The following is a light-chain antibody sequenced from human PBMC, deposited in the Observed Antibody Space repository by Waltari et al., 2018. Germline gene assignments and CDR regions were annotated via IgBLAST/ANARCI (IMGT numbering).Light chain of an antibody. Sequence: EIVMTQSPGILSLSPGERATLSCRASQNLSANYVAWYQRRPGQPPRLLIFGASSRAAGIPDRFSGRGSATDFTLTINRLEPEDFTMYFCLQSAGSPQTFGQGTKLDIK. CDR1: QNLSANY. J-gene: IGKJ2*01. CDR2: GAS. CDR3: LQSAGSPQT. V-gene: IGKV3-20*01.